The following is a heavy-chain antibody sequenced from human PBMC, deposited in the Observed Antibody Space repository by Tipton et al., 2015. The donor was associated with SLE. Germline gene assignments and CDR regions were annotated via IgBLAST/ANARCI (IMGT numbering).Heavy chain of an antibody. Sequence: SLRLSCAASGFTFDDYAMHWVRQAPGTGLEWVAFIRYGGSNKYYADSVKGRFTISRDNSKNTLYLQMNSLRAEDTAVYYCAKQWLVYYFDYWGQGTLVTVSS. D-gene: IGHD6-19*01. CDR1: GFTFDDYA. CDR2: IRYGGSNK. J-gene: IGHJ4*02. V-gene: IGHV3-30*02. CDR3: AKQWLVYYFDY.